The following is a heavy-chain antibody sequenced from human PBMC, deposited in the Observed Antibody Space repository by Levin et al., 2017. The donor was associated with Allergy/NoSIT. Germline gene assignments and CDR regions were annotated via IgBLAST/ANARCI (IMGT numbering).Heavy chain of an antibody. CDR3: GGREDRDFGVPPDY. J-gene: IGHJ4*02. D-gene: IGHD4-17*01. Sequence: GESLKISCKASGYTFTSHGISWVRQAPGQGIQWLGWISGYNGRTHYAERFQGRVTMTTDTSTTTAYMELKSLRSDDTAVYYCGGREDRDFGVPPDYWGQGTLVTVSS. V-gene: IGHV1-18*01. CDR1: GYTFTSHG. CDR2: ISGYNGRT.